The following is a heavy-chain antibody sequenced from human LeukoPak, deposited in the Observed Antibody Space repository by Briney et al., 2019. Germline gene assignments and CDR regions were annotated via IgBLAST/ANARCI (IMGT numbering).Heavy chain of an antibody. Sequence: GGSLRLSCAASGFTFSNYDMHWVRQPPRKGLEWVSAIGTAGDTYYPDSVKGRFTISRDNAKNSLSLQMSSLTAGDTAVYYCARGPRSGNEGFFDIWGQGTMVTVSS. CDR2: IGTAGDT. CDR3: ARGPRSGNEGFFDI. J-gene: IGHJ3*02. D-gene: IGHD1-1*01. V-gene: IGHV3-13*01. CDR1: GFTFSNYD.